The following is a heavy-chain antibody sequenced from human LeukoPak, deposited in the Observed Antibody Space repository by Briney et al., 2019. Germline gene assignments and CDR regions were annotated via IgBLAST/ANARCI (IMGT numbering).Heavy chain of an antibody. D-gene: IGHD3-22*01. J-gene: IGHJ4*02. Sequence: GVSLRLSCAASGFTFTSYWMSWVRQAPGKGLEWVASIKQDGSEKYYVDSVKGRFTISRDNAKNSLNLQMNSLRAEDTAVYYCARHPNYYDSSGYYKGLDCWGQGTLVTVSS. CDR3: ARHPNYYDSSGYYKGLDC. V-gene: IGHV3-7*03. CDR1: GFTFTSYW. CDR2: IKQDGSEK.